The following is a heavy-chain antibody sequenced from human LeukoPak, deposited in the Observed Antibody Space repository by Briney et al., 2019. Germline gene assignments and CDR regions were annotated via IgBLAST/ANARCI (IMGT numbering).Heavy chain of an antibody. CDR2: IFHSGSA. V-gene: IGHV4-38-2*02. D-gene: IGHD2-2*01. CDR1: GYSLSSGYQ. Sequence: PSETLSLTCAVSGYSLSSGYQWAWIRQSPGKGLEWIGSIFHSGSAHYNPSLKSRVTISVETSNNQFSLKMYSVTAADTAVYYCARDPRWLTPDCTSTSCYENYFDPWGQGTLVTVSS. J-gene: IGHJ5*02. CDR3: ARDPRWLTPDCTSTSCYENYFDP.